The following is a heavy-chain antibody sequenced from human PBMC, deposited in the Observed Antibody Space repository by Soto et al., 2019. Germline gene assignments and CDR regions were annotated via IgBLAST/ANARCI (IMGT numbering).Heavy chain of an antibody. J-gene: IGHJ5*02. CDR1: GFTFSSYA. D-gene: IGHD6-13*01. Sequence: GGSLRLSCAASGFTFSSYAMSWVRQAPGKGLEWVSAISGSGGSTYYADSVKGRFTISRDNSKNTLYLQMNSLRAEDTAVYYCATDPALGQQLDPYGFDPWGQGTLVTVSS. CDR3: ATDPALGQQLDPYGFDP. CDR2: ISGSGGST. V-gene: IGHV3-23*01.